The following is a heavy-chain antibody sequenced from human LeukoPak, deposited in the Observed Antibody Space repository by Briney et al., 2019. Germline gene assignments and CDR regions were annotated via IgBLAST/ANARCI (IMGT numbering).Heavy chain of an antibody. Sequence: GASVKVSCKASGYTFTSYYMHWVRQAPGQGLEWMGRIIPILGIANYAQKFQGRVTITADKSTSTAYMELSSLRSEDTAVYYCARDPRGIAAAGTPEYWGQGTLVTVSS. J-gene: IGHJ4*02. CDR3: ARDPRGIAAAGTPEY. V-gene: IGHV1-69*04. CDR1: GYTFTSYY. CDR2: IIPILGIA. D-gene: IGHD6-13*01.